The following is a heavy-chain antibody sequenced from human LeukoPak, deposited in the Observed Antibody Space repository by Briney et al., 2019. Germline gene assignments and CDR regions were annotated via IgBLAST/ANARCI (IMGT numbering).Heavy chain of an antibody. Sequence: GGSLRLSCAASGFTFNAYAVSWVRQAPGKRLEWASSISGSGGSTYYAGSVKGRFTISRDNSRNTLYLQMNSLGAEDTAVYYCASNWRGCSSTTCYGGGLDYWGQGILVTVSS. CDR3: ASNWRGCSSTTCYGGGLDY. J-gene: IGHJ4*02. CDR1: GFTFNAYA. V-gene: IGHV3-23*01. CDR2: ISGSGGST. D-gene: IGHD2-2*01.